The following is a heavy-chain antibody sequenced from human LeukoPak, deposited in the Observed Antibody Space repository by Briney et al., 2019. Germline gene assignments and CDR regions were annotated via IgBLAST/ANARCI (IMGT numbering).Heavy chain of an antibody. CDR1: GFTFDDYA. CDR3: AKALYDSSARGASIDY. J-gene: IGHJ4*02. CDR2: ISWNSGSI. V-gene: IGHV3-9*01. Sequence: PGGSLRLSCAASGFTFDDYAMHWVRQAPGKGLEWVSGISWNSGSIGYADSVKGRFTISRDNAKNSLYLQMNSLRAEDTALYYCAKALYDSSARGASIDYWGQGTLVTVSS. D-gene: IGHD3-22*01.